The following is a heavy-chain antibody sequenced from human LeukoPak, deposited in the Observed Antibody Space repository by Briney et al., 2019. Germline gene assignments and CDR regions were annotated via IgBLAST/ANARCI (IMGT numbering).Heavy chain of an antibody. CDR3: ARDSHYGSGSYRYGMDV. J-gene: IGHJ6*02. CDR1: GFTFSGFE. V-gene: IGHV3-53*01. D-gene: IGHD3-10*01. Sequence: PGGSLRLSCAASGFTFSGFEMNWVRQAPGKGLEWVSIIYSGGSTYYADSVKGRFSISRDSSKNTLYLQMNSLRAEDTAVYYCARDSHYGSGSYRYGMDVWGQGTTVTVSS. CDR2: IYSGGST.